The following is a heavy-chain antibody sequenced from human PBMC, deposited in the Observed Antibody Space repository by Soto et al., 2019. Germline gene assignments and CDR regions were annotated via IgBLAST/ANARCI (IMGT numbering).Heavy chain of an antibody. CDR3: ARHRYYYDSSGYIDY. J-gene: IGHJ4*01. CDR2: IYPGDSNT. D-gene: IGHD3-22*01. CDR1: GYSFTSYW. V-gene: IGHV5-51*01. Sequence: GESLKISCKGSGYSFTSYWIGWVRQMPRKGLEWMGIIYPGDSNTRYSPSFQGQITISADNSISTAYLQWSSLKASDTAMYYCARHRYYYDSSGYIDYWGQGTLVTVSS.